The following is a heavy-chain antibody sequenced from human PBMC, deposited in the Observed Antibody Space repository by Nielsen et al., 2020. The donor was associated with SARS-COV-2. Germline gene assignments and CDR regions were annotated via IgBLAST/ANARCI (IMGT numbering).Heavy chain of an antibody. CDR2: IIPILGIA. D-gene: IGHD3-22*01. CDR1: GYTFSDYF. CDR3: ARARDSSGYYYVSFDY. V-gene: IGHV1-69*04. J-gene: IGHJ4*02. Sequence: SVKVSCKASGYTFSDYFIHWVRQAPGQGLEWMGRIIPILGIANYAQKFQGRVTITADKSTSTAYMELSSLRSEDTAVYYCARARDSSGYYYVSFDYWGQGTLVTVSS.